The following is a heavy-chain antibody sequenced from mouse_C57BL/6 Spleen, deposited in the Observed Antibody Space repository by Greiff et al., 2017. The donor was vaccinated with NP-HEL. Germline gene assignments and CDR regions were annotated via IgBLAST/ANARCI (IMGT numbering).Heavy chain of an antibody. CDR1: GFTFSDSG. CDR2: ISRGSSTI. CDR3: ARQYYFDY. Sequence: EVHLVESGGGLVKPGGFLKLSCAASGFTFSDSGMHWVRQAPERGLEWVAYISRGSSTIYYADTVKGRFTISRDNAKNTLFLQMTSLRSEDTAMYYCARQYYFDYWGQGTTLTVSS. V-gene: IGHV5-17*01. J-gene: IGHJ2*01.